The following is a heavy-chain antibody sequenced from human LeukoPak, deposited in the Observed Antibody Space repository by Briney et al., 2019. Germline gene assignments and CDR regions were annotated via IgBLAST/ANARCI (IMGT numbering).Heavy chain of an antibody. CDR3: ARAYDGNSYSFDH. V-gene: IGHV3-33*01. CDR2: ISSDGGGE. J-gene: IGHJ4*02. Sequence: GGSLRLSCGASGFTFRSYDMHWVRQAPGKGLDWVAVISSDGGGEDYADSVKGRFTIPRDNSKNTVYLQMDSLRAEDTAVYFCARAYDGNSYSFDHWGQGTLVTVAS. CDR1: GFTFRSYD. D-gene: IGHD4-23*01.